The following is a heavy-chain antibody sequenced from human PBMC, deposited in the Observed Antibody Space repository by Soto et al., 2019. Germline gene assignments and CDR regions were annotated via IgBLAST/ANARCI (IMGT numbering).Heavy chain of an antibody. J-gene: IGHJ5*02. D-gene: IGHD2-2*01. Sequence: GGSLRLSCAASGFTFSSYWMHWVRQAPGKGVVWVSRINSDGSSTSYADSVKGRFTISRDNAKNTLYLQMNSLRAEDTAVYYCARVWSDLSPVPALRWFDPWGQGTLVTVSS. CDR1: GFTFSSYW. CDR2: INSDGSST. CDR3: ARVWSDLSPVPALRWFDP. V-gene: IGHV3-74*01.